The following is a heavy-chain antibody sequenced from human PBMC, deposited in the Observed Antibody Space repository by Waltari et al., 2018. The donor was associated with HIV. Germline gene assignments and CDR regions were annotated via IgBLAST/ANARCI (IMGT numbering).Heavy chain of an antibody. CDR1: GYTFNSYG. Sequence: QVQLVQSGAEVKKQGASLKVSCKAYGYTFNSYGIRWVRQAPGHWLEWMGWISAYNGNTNYAQKLQGRGTMTTDTSTSTAYMELRSLRSDDTAVYYCARDNDGSFTDWGQGTLVTVSS. CDR3: ARDNDGSFTD. J-gene: IGHJ1*01. CDR2: ISAYNGNT. D-gene: IGHD3-10*01. V-gene: IGHV1-18*01.